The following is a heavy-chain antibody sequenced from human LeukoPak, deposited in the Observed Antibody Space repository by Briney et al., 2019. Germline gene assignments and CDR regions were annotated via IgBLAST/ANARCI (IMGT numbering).Heavy chain of an antibody. CDR3: ARGILWFGELFGGESTSDY. J-gene: IGHJ4*02. V-gene: IGHV3-48*01. Sequence: GGSLRLSCAASGFTFSSYSMNWVRQAPGKGLEWVSYISSSSSTIYYADSVKGRFTVSRDNSKNTLYLQLNSLRAEDTAVYYCARGILWFGELFGGESTSDYWGQGTLVTVSS. D-gene: IGHD3-10*01. CDR2: ISSSSSTI. CDR1: GFTFSSYS.